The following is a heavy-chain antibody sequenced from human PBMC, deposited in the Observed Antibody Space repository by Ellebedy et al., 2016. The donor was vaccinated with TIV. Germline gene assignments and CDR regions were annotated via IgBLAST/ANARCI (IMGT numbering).Heavy chain of an antibody. CDR3: ARWFGELLYVRWFDP. D-gene: IGHD3-10*01. CDR2: IYNSGST. CDR1: GGSISRSSYY. J-gene: IGHJ5*02. V-gene: IGHV4-39*01. Sequence: SETLSLTCTVSGGSISRSSYYWGWIRQPPGKGLEWIGSIYNSGSTDYNPSLKSRVTISADTSKNQFSLRLSSVTAADTAVYYCARWFGELLYVRWFDPWGQGTLVTVSS.